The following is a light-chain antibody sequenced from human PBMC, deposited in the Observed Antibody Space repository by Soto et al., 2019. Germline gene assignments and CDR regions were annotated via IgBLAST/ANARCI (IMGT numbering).Light chain of an antibody. CDR3: QHYDNLPPYI. CDR1: RDIRDL. CDR2: DAS. Sequence: EIQMTQSTSSLSVSVGDRVTITCQASRDIRDLLNWYQQKPGRAPKLLIFDASNLEEGVPPRFSGSGSGTDFSFSINSVQPEDVATYYCQHYDNLPPYIFGQGTKVDIK. V-gene: IGKV1-33*01. J-gene: IGKJ2*01.